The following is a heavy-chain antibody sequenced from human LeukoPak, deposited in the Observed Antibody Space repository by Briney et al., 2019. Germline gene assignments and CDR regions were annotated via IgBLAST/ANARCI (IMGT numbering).Heavy chain of an antibody. CDR3: VRLYCTTTICYAYGQLTLGSRGAFDI. Sequence: SGESLKISCKTSGYSFSTYWIGWVRQMPGKGLEWMGLIYPRDSDTTYSPSFQGQVTISADKSITTAYLQWSSLRASDTATYYCVRLYCTTTICYAYGQLTLGSRGAFDIWGQGTMVTVSS. J-gene: IGHJ3*02. CDR1: GYSFSTYW. V-gene: IGHV5-51*01. D-gene: IGHD2-2*01. CDR2: IYPRDSDT.